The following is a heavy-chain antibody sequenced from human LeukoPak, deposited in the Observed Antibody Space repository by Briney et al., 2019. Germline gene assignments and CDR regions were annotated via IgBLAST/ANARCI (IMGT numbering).Heavy chain of an antibody. CDR2: IWYDGSNK. V-gene: IGHV3-33*08. J-gene: IGHJ4*02. CDR1: GFSFSNAW. Sequence: QPGGSLRLSCAASGFSFSNAWMSWVRQAPGKGLEWVAVIWYDGSNKYYADSVKGRFTISRDNSKNTLYLQMNSLRAEDTAVYYCARDQFDYWGQGTLVTVSS. CDR3: ARDQFDY.